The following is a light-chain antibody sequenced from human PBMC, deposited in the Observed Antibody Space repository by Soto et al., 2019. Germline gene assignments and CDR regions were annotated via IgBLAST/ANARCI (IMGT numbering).Light chain of an antibody. Sequence: QLVLTQSSSASASLGSSVKLTCTLSSGHSSYIIAWHQQQPGKAPRYLMKLEGSGSYNKGSGFPDRFSGSSSGADRYLTISNLRFEDEADYYCETWDSNTRVFGGGTKLTVL. CDR3: ETWDSNTRV. J-gene: IGLJ2*01. CDR2: LEGSGSY. CDR1: SGHSSYI. V-gene: IGLV4-60*02.